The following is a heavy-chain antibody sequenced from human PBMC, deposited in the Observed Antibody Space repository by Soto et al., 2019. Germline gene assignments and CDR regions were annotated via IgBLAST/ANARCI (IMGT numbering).Heavy chain of an antibody. CDR2: IYYNGDT. CDR3: AREGGDFVQVPYY. CDR1: GVSINRGGYY. V-gene: IGHV4-30-4*01. J-gene: IGHJ4*02. D-gene: IGHD6-6*01. Sequence: QVRLQESGPKLVRPSQTLSLTCSVSGVSINRGGYYWSWIRQSPGRGLEWIGSIYYNGDTNYNPSLGRRVSISVDTYKYQFFLDLHSGVDADTADYFCAREGGDFVQVPYYWGQGTLITVSS.